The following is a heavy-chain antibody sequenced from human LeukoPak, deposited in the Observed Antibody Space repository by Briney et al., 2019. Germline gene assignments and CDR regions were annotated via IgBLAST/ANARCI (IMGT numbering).Heavy chain of an antibody. CDR1: GGSISSGDYY. CDR2: IYYSGST. CDR3: ARQGNTAMETYYFDY. D-gene: IGHD5-18*01. Sequence: PSETLSLTCTVSGGSISSGDYYWSWIRQPPGKGLEWIGYIYYSGSTYYNPSLKSRVTISVDTSKNQFSLKLSSVTAADTAVYYCARQGNTAMETYYFDYWGQGTLVTVSS. V-gene: IGHV4-30-4*01. J-gene: IGHJ4*02.